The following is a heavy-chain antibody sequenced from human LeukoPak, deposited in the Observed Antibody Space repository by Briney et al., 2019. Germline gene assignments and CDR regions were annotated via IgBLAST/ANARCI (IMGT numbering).Heavy chain of an antibody. D-gene: IGHD6-19*01. CDR3: ARARRRSGSIAVATQGAFDI. CDR1: GYTFTSYG. CDR2: ISAYNGNT. V-gene: IGHV1-18*01. Sequence: GASVKVSCKASGYTFTSYGISWVRQAPGQGLEWMGWISAYNGNTNYAQKLQGRVTMTTDTSTSTAYMELRSLRSDDTAVYYCARARRRSGSIAVATQGAFDIWGQGTMVTVSS. J-gene: IGHJ3*02.